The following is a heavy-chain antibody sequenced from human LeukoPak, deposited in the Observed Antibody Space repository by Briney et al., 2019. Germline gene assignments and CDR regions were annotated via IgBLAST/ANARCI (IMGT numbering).Heavy chain of an antibody. CDR2: INHRGST. D-gene: IGHD6-25*01. CDR1: GGSSSGYY. CDR3: ARGLDSSGDY. J-gene: IGHJ4*02. Sequence: PSETLSLTCAVYGGSSSGYYWSWIRQPPGKGLEWIGEINHRGSTNYNPSLKSRVTISVDASRNQFSLKLTSVTAADTAVFYCARGLDSSGDYWGQGTLVTVSS. V-gene: IGHV4-34*01.